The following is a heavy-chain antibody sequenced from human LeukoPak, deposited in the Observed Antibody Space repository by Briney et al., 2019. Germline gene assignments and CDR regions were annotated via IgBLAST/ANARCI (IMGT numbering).Heavy chain of an antibody. D-gene: IGHD4-23*01. V-gene: IGHV4-39*07. J-gene: IGHJ6*03. Sequence: PSETLSLTCTVSGGSVSSSDYNWGWIRQPPGKGLEWIGSISYSGSTYYNPSLKSRVTISVDTSKNQFSLKVNSVTAADTAVYYCATRPTPPYYYYYMDVWGKGTTVTVSS. CDR1: GGSVSSSDYN. CDR3: ATRPTPPYYYYYMDV. CDR2: ISYSGST.